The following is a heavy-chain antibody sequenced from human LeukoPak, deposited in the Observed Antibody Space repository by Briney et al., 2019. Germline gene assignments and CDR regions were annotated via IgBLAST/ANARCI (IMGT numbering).Heavy chain of an antibody. CDR2: IYYSGST. J-gene: IGHJ6*04. Sequence: MPSQTLSLTCTVSGFSISSGGYYWSWLRQHPGKGLEWVVYIYYSGSTYYNPSLKSRVTISVDTSKNQFSLKLSSVTAADTAVYYCARDALTGMAGDPSYYYYYGMDVWGKGTTVTVSS. CDR3: ARDALTGMAGDPSYYYYYGMDV. CDR1: GFSISSGGYY. V-gene: IGHV4-31*03. D-gene: IGHD3-9*01.